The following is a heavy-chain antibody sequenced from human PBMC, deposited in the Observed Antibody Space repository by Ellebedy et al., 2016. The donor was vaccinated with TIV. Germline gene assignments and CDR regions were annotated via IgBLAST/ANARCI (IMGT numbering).Heavy chain of an antibody. CDR3: ARDRLAVSGLTTGYFAS. Sequence: AASVKVSCKASGYIFTSFNIHWVRQATGQGLEWMGWMNPNSGNTGHVQRFQGRVTMTRDTSINTAYMELSSLSSDDTAVYYCARDRLAVSGLTTGYFASWGQGTLVTVSS. V-gene: IGHV1-8*01. CDR1: GYIFTSFN. J-gene: IGHJ4*02. D-gene: IGHD6-19*01. CDR2: MNPNSGNT.